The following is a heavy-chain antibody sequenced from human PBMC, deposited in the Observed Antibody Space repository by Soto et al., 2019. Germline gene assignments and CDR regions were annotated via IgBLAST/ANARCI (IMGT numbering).Heavy chain of an antibody. V-gene: IGHV4-59*01. CDR1: GGSISSYY. CDR2: IYYSGST. Sequence: SETLSLTCTVAGGSISSYYSSWIRPPPGKGLEWIGYIYYSGSTNYNPSLKSRVTISVDTSKNQFSLELSSVTAADTAVYYCARARLSRSWWFDPWGQGTLVTVSS. D-gene: IGHD3-10*01. CDR3: ARARLSRSWWFDP. J-gene: IGHJ5*02.